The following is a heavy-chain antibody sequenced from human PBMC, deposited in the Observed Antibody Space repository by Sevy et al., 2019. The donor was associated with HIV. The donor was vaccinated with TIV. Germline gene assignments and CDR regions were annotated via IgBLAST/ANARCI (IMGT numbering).Heavy chain of an antibody. CDR2: IYYNGHI. V-gene: IGHV4-59*08. CDR1: GGSITSLY. Sequence: SETLSLTRTVSGGSITSLYWNWIRQPPGKGLEWVANIYYNGHINYNPSLKSRVTLALDTSKNQCSRRLSSVTAADTAMYYCAGENAWGRGYSWGQGTLVTVSS. J-gene: IGHJ4*02. D-gene: IGHD1-26*01. CDR3: AGENAWGRGYS.